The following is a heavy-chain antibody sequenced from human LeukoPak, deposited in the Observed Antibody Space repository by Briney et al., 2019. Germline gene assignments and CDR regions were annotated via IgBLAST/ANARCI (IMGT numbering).Heavy chain of an antibody. D-gene: IGHD6-13*01. V-gene: IGHV1-69*06. J-gene: IGHJ6*03. Sequence: ASVKVSCKASGGTFSSYAISWVRQAPGQGLEWMGGLIPIFGTANYAQKFQGRVTITADKYTSTAYMELSSLRSEDTAVYYCARVRQQLSRKYYYYYMDVWGKGTTVTVSS. CDR3: ARVRQQLSRKYYYYYMDV. CDR1: GGTFSSYA. CDR2: LIPIFGTA.